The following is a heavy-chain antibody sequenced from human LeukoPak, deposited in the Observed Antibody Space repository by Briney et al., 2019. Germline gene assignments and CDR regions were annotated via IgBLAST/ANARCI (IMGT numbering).Heavy chain of an antibody. D-gene: IGHD3-9*01. Sequence: SETLSLTCTVSGGSISSYYWSWIRQPPGKGLEWIGYIYYSGSTNYNPSLKSRVTISVDTSKNQFPLKLSSVTAADTAVYYCARGGPPTYYDILTGYDKYYYYGMDVWGQGTTVTVSS. J-gene: IGHJ6*02. CDR1: GGSISSYY. CDR2: IYYSGST. CDR3: ARGGPPTYYDILTGYDKYYYYGMDV. V-gene: IGHV4-59*01.